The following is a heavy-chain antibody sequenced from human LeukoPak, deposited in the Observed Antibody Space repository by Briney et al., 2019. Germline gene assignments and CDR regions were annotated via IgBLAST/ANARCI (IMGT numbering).Heavy chain of an antibody. CDR3: ALNQLVREEALGYSYFDY. J-gene: IGHJ4*02. CDR1: GYTFTSYG. Sequence: GASVKVSCKASGYTFTSYGISWVRQAPGQGLEWMGWISGYNGNTNYAQKLQGRVTMTTDTSTSTAYMELRSLRSDDTAVYYCALNQLVREEALGYSYFDYWGQGTLVTVSS. CDR2: ISGYNGNT. V-gene: IGHV1-18*01. D-gene: IGHD1-26*01.